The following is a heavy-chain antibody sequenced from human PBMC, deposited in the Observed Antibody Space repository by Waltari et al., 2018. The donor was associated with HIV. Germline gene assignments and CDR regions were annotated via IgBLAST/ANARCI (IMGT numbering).Heavy chain of an antibody. D-gene: IGHD6-6*01. CDR3: ARGYSSSRWIPLYH. CDR2: FWSDGVEI. J-gene: IGHJ4*02. V-gene: IGHV3-33*01. CDR1: GFTFPNXX. Sequence: QVQLVESGGGVVQPGTSLTLSCAVSGFTFPNXXXHWVRQSPGKGLEWLAVFWSDGVEISYADSVKGRFTISKDSSQKTLYLHLTSHRAEDTALYYCARGYSSSRWIPLYHWGRGTLVTVSS.